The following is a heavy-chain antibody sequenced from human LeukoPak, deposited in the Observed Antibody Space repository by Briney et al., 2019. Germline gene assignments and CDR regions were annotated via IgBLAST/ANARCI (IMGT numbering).Heavy chain of an antibody. J-gene: IGHJ4*02. V-gene: IGHV5-51*01. CDR1: GYSFTTYW. CDR2: IYPDDSDT. D-gene: IGHD3-16*01. CDR3: ARGGSHFEY. Sequence: GESLKISCQGSGYSFTTYWIAWVRQMPGKGLEWMGIIYPDDSDTRYSPSFQGQVTISADKSINTAYLQRSSLKASDTAIYYCARGGSHFEYWGQGTLVTVSS.